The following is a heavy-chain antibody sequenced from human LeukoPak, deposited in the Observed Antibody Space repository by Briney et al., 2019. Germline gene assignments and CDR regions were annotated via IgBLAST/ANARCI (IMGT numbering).Heavy chain of an antibody. CDR3: AREVRGWYVYFDY. V-gene: IGHV3-7*01. D-gene: IGHD6-19*01. J-gene: IGHJ4*02. Sequence: PGGSLRLSCAASGFTFSNYWMSWVRQAPGKGLEWVANIKQDGSEKYYVDSVKGRFTISRDNAKNSLYLQMNSLRAEDTAVYYCAREVRGWYVYFDYWGQGTLVTVSS. CDR2: IKQDGSEK. CDR1: GFTFSNYW.